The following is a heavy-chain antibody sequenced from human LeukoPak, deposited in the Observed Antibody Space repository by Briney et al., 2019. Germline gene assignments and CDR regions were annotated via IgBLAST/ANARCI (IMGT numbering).Heavy chain of an antibody. CDR2: ISGSGGST. D-gene: IGHD3-3*02. V-gene: IGHV3-23*01. CDR1: GFTFSSYG. Sequence: GGSLRLSCVASGFTFSSYGMTWVRQAPGKGLEWVSAISGSGGSTYYADSVKGRFTISRDNSKNTVYLQMNSLRAEDTAVYYCAKEGSLIGFLEWHDIWGQGTMVTVSS. CDR3: AKEGSLIGFLEWHDI. J-gene: IGHJ3*02.